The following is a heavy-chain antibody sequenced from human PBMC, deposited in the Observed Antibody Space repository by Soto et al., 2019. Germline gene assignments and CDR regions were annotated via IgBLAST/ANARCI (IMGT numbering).Heavy chain of an antibody. Sequence: QVQLVQSGAEVKKPGSSMKVSCKASGGTFRRYMSWVRQAPGQGLEWMGGIIDMYGTANYAQKFQGRVTITADEFTSTAYMELSSLKPDNTGVYYCATNTSGYFPDWGQGTLVTVSS. J-gene: IGHJ4*02. CDR1: GGTFRRY. D-gene: IGHD3-22*01. CDR2: IIDMYGTA. CDR3: ATNTSGYFPD. V-gene: IGHV1-69*01.